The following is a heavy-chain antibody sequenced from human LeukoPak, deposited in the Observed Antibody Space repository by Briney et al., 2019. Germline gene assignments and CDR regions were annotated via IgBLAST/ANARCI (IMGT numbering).Heavy chain of an antibody. D-gene: IGHD3-22*01. CDR2: IRSEANSYAT. CDR1: GFTFSGSA. V-gene: IGHV3-73*01. J-gene: IGHJ4*02. Sequence: GGSLTLSCAASGFTFSGSAMHWVRQASGKGLEWVGRIRSEANSYATAYAASVKGRFTISRDDSKNTAYLQMNSLKTEDTAVYYCTRVYYDSSGYYRVFDYWGQGTLVTVSS. CDR3: TRVYYDSSGYYRVFDY.